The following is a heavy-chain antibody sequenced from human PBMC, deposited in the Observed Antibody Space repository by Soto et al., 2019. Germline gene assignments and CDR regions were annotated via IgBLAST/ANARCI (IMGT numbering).Heavy chain of an antibody. CDR2: TYYRSTWYN. CDR1: GDSVSSNSAA. J-gene: IGHJ4*02. D-gene: IGHD3-10*01. V-gene: IGHV6-1*01. CDR3: SREGIDYGSGSFDY. Sequence: PSQTLSLTCAISGDSVSSNSAAWNWIRQSPSRGLEWLGRTYYRSTWYNDYAVSVKSRITINPDTSKNQFSLQLNSVTPEDAAVYYCSREGIDYGSGSFDYWGQGTLVTVSS.